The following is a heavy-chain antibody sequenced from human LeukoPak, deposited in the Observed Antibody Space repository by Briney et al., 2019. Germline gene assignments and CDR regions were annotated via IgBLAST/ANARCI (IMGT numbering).Heavy chain of an antibody. CDR3: AREAVSSGCLPA. Sequence: ASVKVSCKASGYIFTSYYMHWVRQAPGQGLEWMGIINPSGGSTSYAQKFQGRVTMTRDTPTSTVYMELSSLRSEDTAVYYCAREAVSSGCLPAWGQGTLVTVSS. CDR2: INPSGGST. V-gene: IGHV1-46*01. J-gene: IGHJ4*02. CDR1: GYIFTSYY. D-gene: IGHD6-19*01.